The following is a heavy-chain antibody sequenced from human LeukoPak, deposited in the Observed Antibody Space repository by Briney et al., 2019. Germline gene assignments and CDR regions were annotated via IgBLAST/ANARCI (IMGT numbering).Heavy chain of an antibody. Sequence: GGSLRLSCAASGFTFSSYAMHWVRQAPGKGLEWVAVISYDGSNKYYADSVKGRFTISRDNAKNSLYLQMNSLRVEDTAVYYCARRPIVGTTLFDYWGQGTLVTVSS. CDR1: GFTFSSYA. V-gene: IGHV3-30-3*01. CDR2: ISYDGSNK. D-gene: IGHD1-26*01. CDR3: ARRPIVGTTLFDY. J-gene: IGHJ4*02.